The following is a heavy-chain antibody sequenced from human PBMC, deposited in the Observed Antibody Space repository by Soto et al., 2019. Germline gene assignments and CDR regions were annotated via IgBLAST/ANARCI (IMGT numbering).Heavy chain of an antibody. D-gene: IGHD6-13*01. CDR1: GFTFSSYG. J-gene: IGHJ4*02. CDR3: ARERYSSSPTWD. V-gene: IGHV3-33*01. CDR2: IWYDGSNK. Sequence: QVQLVESGGGVVQPGRSLRLSCAASGFTFSSYGMHWVRQAPGKGLEWVAVIWYDGSNKYYADSVKGRFTISRDNSKNTLYLQMNSLRAEDTAVYYCARERYSSSPTWDWGQGTLVNVSS.